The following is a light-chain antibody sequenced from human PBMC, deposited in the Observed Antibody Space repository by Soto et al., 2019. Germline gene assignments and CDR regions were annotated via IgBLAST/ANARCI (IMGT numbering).Light chain of an antibody. CDR3: QQYGTSPRT. CDR2: GAS. V-gene: IGKV3-20*01. CDR1: QSVSSNN. Sequence: EIVLTQSPGTLSLSPGERATLSCRASQSVSSNNLAWYQQNLGRAPRLLIYGASRRATGIPDRFSGSGSGTDFTLTITSLQPEDFAVYYCQQYGTSPRTFGQGTRLEIK. J-gene: IGKJ5*01.